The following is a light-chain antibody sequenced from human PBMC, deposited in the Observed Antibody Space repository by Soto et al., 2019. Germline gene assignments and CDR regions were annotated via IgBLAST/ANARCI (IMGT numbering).Light chain of an antibody. CDR3: QHYNCYSAA. V-gene: IGKV1-17*01. Sequence: DIQMTQSPSSLSASLGDSVTITCRASQSIGTYLSWYQQEPGRAPKLLIYAASKLQSGVPSRFRGSGSGTEFTLTISSLQPDDFATYYCQHYNCYSAAFGQGTKVDIK. J-gene: IGKJ1*01. CDR1: QSIGTY. CDR2: AAS.